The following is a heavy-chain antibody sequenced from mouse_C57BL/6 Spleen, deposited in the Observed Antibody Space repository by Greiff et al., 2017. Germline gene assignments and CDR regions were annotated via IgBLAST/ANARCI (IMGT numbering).Heavy chain of an antibody. CDR3: ARRGWGAMDY. Sequence: VQLKESGGGLVQPGGSLKLSCAASGFTFSDYGMAWVRQAPRKGPEWVAFISNLAYSIYYADTVTGRFTFSRENAKNTLYLEMRSLGSEDTAMYYCARRGWGAMDYWGQGTSVTVSS. J-gene: IGHJ4*01. D-gene: IGHD3-3*01. V-gene: IGHV5-15*01. CDR2: ISNLAYSI. CDR1: GFTFSDYG.